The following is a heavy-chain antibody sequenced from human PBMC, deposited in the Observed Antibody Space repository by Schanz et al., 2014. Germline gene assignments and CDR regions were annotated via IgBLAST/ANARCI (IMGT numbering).Heavy chain of an antibody. D-gene: IGHD3-3*01. CDR1: SGSFSGYY. CDR2: INHSGST. V-gene: IGHV4-34*01. J-gene: IGHJ4*02. CDR3: ARHWRRDYFDY. Sequence: QVQLQQWGAGLLKPSETLSLSCAVYSGSFSGYYWSWIRQPPGKGLEWIGEINHSGSTNYNPSLKRRVTIPVDRSKNQFSLNLTSVTAADTAVYYCARHWRRDYFDYWGRGTLVTVSS.